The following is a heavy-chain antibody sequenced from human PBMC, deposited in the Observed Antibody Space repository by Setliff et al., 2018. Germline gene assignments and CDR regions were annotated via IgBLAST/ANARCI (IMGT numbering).Heavy chain of an antibody. Sequence: SVKVSCKASGGTFSSYGISWVRQAPGQGLEWMGGTIPMFGTTNYARKFQGRATIITDESTSTAYMELSSLRSEDTAVYYCAREGVDSRSSTDYRYYMDVWGKGTTVTVSS. V-gene: IGHV1-69*05. D-gene: IGHD6-6*01. CDR2: TIPMFGTT. J-gene: IGHJ6*03. CDR3: AREGVDSRSSTDYRYYMDV. CDR1: GGTFSSYG.